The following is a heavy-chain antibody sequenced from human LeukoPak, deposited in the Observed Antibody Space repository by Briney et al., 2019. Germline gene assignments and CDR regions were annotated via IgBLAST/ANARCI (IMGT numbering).Heavy chain of an antibody. J-gene: IGHJ5*02. Sequence: ASVKVSCKASGGTFSSYAIRWVRQAPGQGLEWMGGIIPIFGTANYAQKFQGRVTITADESTSTAYMELSSLRSEDTAVYYCARSPLGYCSGGSCFNWFDPWGQGTLVTVSS. CDR2: IIPIFGTA. D-gene: IGHD2-15*01. CDR3: ARSPLGYCSGGSCFNWFDP. CDR1: GGTFSSYA. V-gene: IGHV1-69*13.